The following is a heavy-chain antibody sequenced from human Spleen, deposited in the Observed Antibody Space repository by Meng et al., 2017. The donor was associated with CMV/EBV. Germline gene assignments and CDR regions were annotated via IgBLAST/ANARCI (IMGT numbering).Heavy chain of an antibody. J-gene: IGHJ6*02. D-gene: IGHD3-10*01. CDR2: ISRSSTYI. CDR1: GFTFSSYS. V-gene: IGHV3-21*05. CDR3: AREFVVRGSPYYYGMDV. Sequence: GVLKISCAASGFTFSSYSMNWVRQAPGKGLEWVSYISRSSTYINYADSVKGRFTISRGNAKNSLYLQMNSLRVEDTAVYYCAREFVVRGSPYYYGMDVWGQGTTVTVSS.